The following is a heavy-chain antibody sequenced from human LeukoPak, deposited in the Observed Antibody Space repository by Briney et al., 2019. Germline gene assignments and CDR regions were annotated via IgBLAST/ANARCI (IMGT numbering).Heavy chain of an antibody. V-gene: IGHV3-7*01. Sequence: PGGSLRLSCAASGFTFSSYWMSWVRQAPGKGLEWVANIKQDGSEKYYVDSVKGRFTIPRDNAKNSLYLQMNSLRAEDTAVYYCARIVLMVYAHHDAFDIWGQGTMVTVSS. CDR1: GFTFSSYW. J-gene: IGHJ3*02. CDR2: IKQDGSEK. D-gene: IGHD2-8*01. CDR3: ARIVLMVYAHHDAFDI.